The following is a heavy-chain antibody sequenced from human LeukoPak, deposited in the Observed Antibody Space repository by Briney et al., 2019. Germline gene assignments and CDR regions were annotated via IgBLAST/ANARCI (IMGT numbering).Heavy chain of an antibody. CDR2: IWFGESNK. D-gene: IGHD3-10*01. V-gene: IGHV3-33*08. CDR3: ARASLWSGDLRGAPHDAFDI. CDR1: GFTFSNYG. Sequence: GGSLRLSCATSGFTFSNYGMHWVRQAPGKGLEWVAVIWFGESNKYYADSVKGRFTISRDNSKNTLYLQMNSLRAKDTAVYYCARASLWSGDLRGAPHDAFDIWGQGTLVTVSS. J-gene: IGHJ3*02.